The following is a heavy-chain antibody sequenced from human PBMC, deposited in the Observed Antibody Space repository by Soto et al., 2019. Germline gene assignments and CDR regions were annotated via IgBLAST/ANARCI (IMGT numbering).Heavy chain of an antibody. Sequence: QLLLQESGPGLVKPSETLSLTCSVSGDSISSSTYCWGWIRQPPGKGLEWIGSKYYTGTSHYNPSLNRRVTIAVDTSNNQSSLKVTSVTAADTAVYYCARHRDPGYSSSWFNSWGQGTLVIVSS. CDR2: KYYTGTS. D-gene: IGHD6-13*01. CDR1: GDSISSSTYC. CDR3: ARHRDPGYSSSWFNS. J-gene: IGHJ5*01. V-gene: IGHV4-39*01.